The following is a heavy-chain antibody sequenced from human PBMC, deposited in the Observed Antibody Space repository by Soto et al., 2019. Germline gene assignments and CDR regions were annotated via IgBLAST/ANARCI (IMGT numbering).Heavy chain of an antibody. CDR1: GFSFNDYA. CDR2: IRSKAYGGTT. D-gene: IGHD3-22*01. V-gene: IGHV3-49*04. CDR3: TRAYYYDSSGYYYAYFDY. J-gene: IGHJ4*02. Sequence: PVGSLRLSCATSGFSFNDYAMYWVRQAPGQGLEWVGFIRSKAYGGTTEYAASVKGRFTISRDDSKSIAYLQMNSLKTEDTAVYYCTRAYYYDSSGYYYAYFDYWGQGTLVTVSS.